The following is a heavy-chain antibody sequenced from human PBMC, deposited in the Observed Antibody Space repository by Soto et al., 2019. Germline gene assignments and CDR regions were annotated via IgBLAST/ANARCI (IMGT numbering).Heavy chain of an antibody. J-gene: IGHJ4*02. Sequence: QVQLVQSGAEVKKPGASVKVYCKASGYLFINYYIHWVRQAPGQGIEWIGIINPNGGSTNYAQKGRGRVTLAVDKSTSTVYMDLSSLKSEDTAMYYCARDGAAGDFWGQLTLVSVAS. CDR3: ARDGAAGDF. V-gene: IGHV1-46*01. D-gene: IGHD6-13*01. CDR1: GYLFINYY. CDR2: INPNGGST.